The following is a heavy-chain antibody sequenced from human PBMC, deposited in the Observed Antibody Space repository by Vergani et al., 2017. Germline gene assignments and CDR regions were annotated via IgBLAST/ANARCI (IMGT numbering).Heavy chain of an antibody. V-gene: IGHV4-4*07. J-gene: IGHJ3*02. CDR3: ARDPWRMDRSGVDI. CDR1: GGSISSYY. Sequence: QVQLQESGPGLVKPSETLSLTCTVSGGSISSYYWSWIRQPAGKGLEWIGRIYTSGSTNYNPSLKSRVTISVDKSKNQFSLKLSSVTAADTAVYYCARDPWRMDRSGVDIWGQGTMVTVSS. D-gene: IGHD1-1*01. CDR2: IYTSGST.